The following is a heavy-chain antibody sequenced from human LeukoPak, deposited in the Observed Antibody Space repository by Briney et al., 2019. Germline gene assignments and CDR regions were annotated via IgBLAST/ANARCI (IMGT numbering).Heavy chain of an antibody. CDR1: GFTVSSNY. Sequence: GGSLRLSCAASGFTVSSNYMSWVRQAPGKGLEWVSVIYSGGSTYYADSVKGRFTIPRNNSKNTLYLQMNSLRAEDTAVYYCARDRKELRYFDWGAFDIWGQGTMVTVSS. CDR2: IYSGGST. D-gene: IGHD3-9*01. CDR3: ARDRKELRYFDWGAFDI. J-gene: IGHJ3*02. V-gene: IGHV3-53*01.